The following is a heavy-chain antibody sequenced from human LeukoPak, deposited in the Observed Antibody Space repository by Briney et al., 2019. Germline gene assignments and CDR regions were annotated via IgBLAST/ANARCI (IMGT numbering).Heavy chain of an antibody. CDR1: GFAVSSNH. V-gene: IGHV3-53*05. J-gene: IGHJ4*02. D-gene: IGHD1-26*01. Sequence: PGGSLRLSCAASGFAVSSNHMNWVRQAPGKGLEWVSVIFSGGSTYYADSVKGRFTISRDNAKNSLYLQMNSLRAEDTALYYCAKGVVGATVYFDYWGQGTLVTVSS. CDR2: IFSGGST. CDR3: AKGVVGATVYFDY.